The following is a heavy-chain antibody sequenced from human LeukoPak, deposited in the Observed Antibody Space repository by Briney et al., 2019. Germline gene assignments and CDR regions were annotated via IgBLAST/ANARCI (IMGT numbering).Heavy chain of an antibody. CDR3: AKPDSYGYYFDY. CDR2: ISYDGSNK. Sequence: GGSLRLSCAASGFTFSSYAMSWVRQAPGKGLEWVAVISYDGSNKYYADSVKGRFTISRDNSKNTLYLQMNSLRAEDTAVYYCAKPDSYGYYFDYWGQGTLVTVSS. CDR1: GFTFSSYA. D-gene: IGHD5-18*01. J-gene: IGHJ4*02. V-gene: IGHV3-30*18.